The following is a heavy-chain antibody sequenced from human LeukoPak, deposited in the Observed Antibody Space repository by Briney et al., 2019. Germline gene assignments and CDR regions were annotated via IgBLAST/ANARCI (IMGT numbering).Heavy chain of an antibody. Sequence: PSETLSLNCAVSGGTVSSTNWWRWVREHPGKGLEWISANNDSGSTNYNPSLKSRITISVDKSTNQLSLILSSVTDAATAVYYCARGGTGMVDYWGQGTLVTVSS. CDR1: GGTVSSTNW. CDR3: ARGGTGMVDY. CDR2: NNDSGST. J-gene: IGHJ4*02. V-gene: IGHV4-4*02. D-gene: IGHD5-18*01.